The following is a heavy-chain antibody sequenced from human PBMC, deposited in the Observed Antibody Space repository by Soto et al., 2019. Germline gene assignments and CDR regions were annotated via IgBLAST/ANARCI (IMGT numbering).Heavy chain of an antibody. Sequence: SETLSLTCTVSGGSISSSTYYWGWIRQPPGKGLEWIGSIYYRGSTYYTPSLKSRVTISVDTSKNQFSLMMTSVTAADTAVYYWTSKFGQLSADAFDMWGQGTKVTVTS. CDR1: GGSISSSTYY. CDR3: TSKFGQLSADAFDM. D-gene: IGHD3-16*02. J-gene: IGHJ3*02. V-gene: IGHV4-39*07. CDR2: IYYRGST.